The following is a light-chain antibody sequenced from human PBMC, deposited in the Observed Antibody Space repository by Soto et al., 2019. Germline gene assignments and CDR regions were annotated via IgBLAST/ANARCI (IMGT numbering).Light chain of an antibody. V-gene: IGLV2-23*01. CDR2: EAN. CDR3: CSYARGRIWV. Sequence: QSVLTQPASVSGSPGQSINISCTGTSTDDGSYDLVSWYQLHPGKAPKLVIYEANKRPSGISNRFSVSKFGNTASLTISGLQAEDEAHYYCCSYARGRIWVFGGGTKLTVL. J-gene: IGLJ3*02. CDR1: STDDGSYDL.